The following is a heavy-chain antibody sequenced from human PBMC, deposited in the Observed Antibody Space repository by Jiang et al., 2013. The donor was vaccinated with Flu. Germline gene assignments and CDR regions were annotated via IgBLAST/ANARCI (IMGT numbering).Heavy chain of an antibody. J-gene: IGHJ5*02. CDR2: IYPGDSDT. V-gene: IGHV5-51*01. CDR1: GYSFTSYW. CDR3: AASVGGSYGGYNWFDP. D-gene: IGHD1-26*01. Sequence: SCKGSGYSFTSYWIGWVRQMPGKGLEWMGIIYPGDSDTRYSPSFQGQVTISADKSISTAYLQWSSLKASDTAMYYCAASVGGSYGGYNWFDPWGQGTLVTVSS.